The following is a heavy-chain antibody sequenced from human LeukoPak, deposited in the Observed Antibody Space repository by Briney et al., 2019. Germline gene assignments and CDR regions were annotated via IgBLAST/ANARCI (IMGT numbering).Heavy chain of an antibody. D-gene: IGHD4-11*01. CDR1: GGTFSSYA. CDR2: IIPIFGTA. CDR3: ATGGGDNSKRRVGYYYYLDV. Sequence: GASVKVSCKASGGTFSSYAISWVRQAPGQGLEWMGGIIPIFGTANYAQKFQGRVTITADESTSTAYMELSSLRSEDTAVYYCATGGGDNSKRRVGYYYYLDVWGTGTTVTVSS. J-gene: IGHJ6*03. V-gene: IGHV1-69*13.